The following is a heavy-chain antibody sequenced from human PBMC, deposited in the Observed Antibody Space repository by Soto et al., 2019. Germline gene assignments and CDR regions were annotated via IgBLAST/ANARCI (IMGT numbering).Heavy chain of an antibody. V-gene: IGHV3-21*02. CDR2: ISRDSTYM. Sequence: EVQLVESGGGLVKPGGSLRLSCAASGFTFSSYNMNWVRQAPGKGLEWVSSISRDSTYMYYADSVRGRFTIPRDNAKKSVFLQMDSLSGDDTAVYYCARDPYDFWSGPDYWGQGILVTVSS. J-gene: IGHJ4*02. CDR1: GFTFSSYN. D-gene: IGHD3-3*01. CDR3: ARDPYDFWSGPDY.